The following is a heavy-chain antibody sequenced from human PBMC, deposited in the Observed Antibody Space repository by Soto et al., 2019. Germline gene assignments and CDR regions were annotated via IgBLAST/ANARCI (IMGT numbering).Heavy chain of an antibody. CDR1: GFTFSNYG. D-gene: IGHD6-13*01. J-gene: IGHJ4*02. V-gene: IGHV3-30*18. CDR3: VKDRAVRAASYYFDY. Sequence: LRLSCEASGFTFSNYGMHWVRQAPCKGLEWVAVIASDGRDKKFADSVKGRFTISRDNSRDTLYLQMNSLRPEDTALYYCVKDRAVRAASYYFDYWGQGTLVTVSS. CDR2: IASDGRDK.